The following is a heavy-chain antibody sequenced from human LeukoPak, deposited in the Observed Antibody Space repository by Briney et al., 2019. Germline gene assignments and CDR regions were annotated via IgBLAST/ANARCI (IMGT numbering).Heavy chain of an antibody. V-gene: IGHV3-23*01. J-gene: IGHJ3*02. CDR2: ISGSGGST. CDR3: VREGPRGLAFDI. Sequence: GGSLRLSCAASGFPFSDYYMSWIRQAPGKGLEWVSGISGSGGSTFYADSVKGRFTISRDNSKNTLYLQMNGLRVEDTAVYYCVREGPRGLAFDIWGQGTMVTVSS. CDR1: GFPFSDYY.